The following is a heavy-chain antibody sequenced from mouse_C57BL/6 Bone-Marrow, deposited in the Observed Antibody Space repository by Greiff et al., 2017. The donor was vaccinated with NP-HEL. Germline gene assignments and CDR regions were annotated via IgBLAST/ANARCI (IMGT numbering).Heavy chain of an antibody. V-gene: IGHV1-81*01. CDR1: GYTFTSYG. CDR3: ARGDELAMDY. CDR2: IYPRSGNT. Sequence: VQVVESGAELARPGASVKLSCKASGYTFTSYGISWVKQRTGQGLEWIGEIYPRSGNTYYNEKFKGKATLTADKSSSTAYMELRSLTSEDSAVYFCARGDELAMDYWGQGTSVTVSS. J-gene: IGHJ4*01.